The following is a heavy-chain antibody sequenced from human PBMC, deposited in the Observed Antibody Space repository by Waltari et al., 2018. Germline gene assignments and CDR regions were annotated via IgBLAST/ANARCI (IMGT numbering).Heavy chain of an antibody. CDR2: ISGSGGST. Sequence: EVQLLESGGGLVQPGGSLRLSCAASGFTFSSYAMSWVRQAPGKGLEWVSAISGSGGSTYYADSVKGRVTISRDNSKNTLYLQMNSLRAEDTAVYYCAKDHYYDSSGYYYFDYWGQGTLVTVSS. CDR3: AKDHYYDSSGYYYFDY. D-gene: IGHD3-22*01. V-gene: IGHV3-23*01. J-gene: IGHJ4*02. CDR1: GFTFSSYA.